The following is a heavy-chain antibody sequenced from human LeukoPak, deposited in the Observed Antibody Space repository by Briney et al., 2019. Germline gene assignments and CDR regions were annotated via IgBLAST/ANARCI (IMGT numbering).Heavy chain of an antibody. CDR2: IYHSGSI. V-gene: IGHV4-4*02. D-gene: IGHD3-10*01. J-gene: IGHJ4*02. CDR1: GDSISRSNW. Sequence: PSETLSLTCAVSGDSISRSNWWCWVRQPPGKGLEWIGEIYHSGSINYNPSLKSRVTISVDKSNNQVSLKLTSVTAADTALYYCAREHTYGSGSYYLDYWGQGTLVTVSS. CDR3: AREHTYGSGSYYLDY.